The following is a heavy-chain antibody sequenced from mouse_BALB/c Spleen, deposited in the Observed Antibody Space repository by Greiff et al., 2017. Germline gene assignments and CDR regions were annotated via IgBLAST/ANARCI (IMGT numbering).Heavy chain of an antibody. V-gene: IGHV1-67*01. CDR2: ISTYYGNT. D-gene: IGHD1-1*01. CDR3: ARGDYGSSHYFDY. Sequence: QVQLKQSGPELVRPGVSVKISCKGSSYTFTDYAMHWVKQSHAKSLEWIGVISTYYGNTNYNQKFKGKATMTVDKSSSTAYMELARLTSEDSAVYYCARGDYGSSHYFDYWGQGTTLTVSS. J-gene: IGHJ2*01. CDR1: SYTFTDYA.